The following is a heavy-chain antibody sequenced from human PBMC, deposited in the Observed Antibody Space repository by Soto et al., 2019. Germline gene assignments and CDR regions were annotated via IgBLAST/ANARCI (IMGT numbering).Heavy chain of an antibody. CDR3: AKESLEGAGGHDY. D-gene: IGHD3-10*01. CDR2: IIGSGGST. J-gene: IGHJ4*02. V-gene: IGHV3-23*01. CDR1: GFRFSTYA. Sequence: GESLKISCAASGFRFSTYAMNWVRQAPGKGLEWVSVIIGSGGSTSYADSVKGRFTISRDNSKNTPYLQMDSLRVDDTAIYYCAKESLEGAGGHDYWGRGTLVTVSS.